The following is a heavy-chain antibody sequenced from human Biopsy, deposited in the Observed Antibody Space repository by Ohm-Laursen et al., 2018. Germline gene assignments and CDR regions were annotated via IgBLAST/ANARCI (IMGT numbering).Heavy chain of an antibody. J-gene: IGHJ5*02. CDR2: IFYRGST. Sequence: SDTLSLTWPVSGCSISNNNYYWGWIRQPPGKGLEWIGSIFYRGSTHYKPSLKSRVNISVDTSKNQFSLKLNSVTAADTAVYYCARDYDTSGYYYVSWGQGTLVTVSS. D-gene: IGHD3-22*01. V-gene: IGHV4-39*01. CDR3: ARDYDTSGYYYVS. CDR1: GCSISNNNYY.